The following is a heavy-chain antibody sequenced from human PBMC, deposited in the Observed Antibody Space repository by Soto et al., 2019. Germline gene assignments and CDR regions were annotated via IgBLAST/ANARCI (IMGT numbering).Heavy chain of an antibody. CDR1: GVSLSDTSYY. Sequence: SETLSLTCNVSGVSLSDTSYYWGWIRQPPGKGLEWIGTIYFSGTTFYNPSLKSRLTISVDTSKNQFSLRLRSVTAADTAVYYCARHGSYWGQGTLVTVSS. J-gene: IGHJ4*02. CDR3: ARHGSY. V-gene: IGHV4-39*01. CDR2: IYFSGTT.